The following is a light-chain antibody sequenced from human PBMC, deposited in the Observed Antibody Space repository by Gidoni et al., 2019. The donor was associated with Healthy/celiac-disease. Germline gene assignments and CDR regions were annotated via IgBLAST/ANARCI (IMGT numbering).Light chain of an antibody. CDR3: QQYNSYWT. CDR1: QSISSW. CDR2: KAS. J-gene: IGKJ1*01. Sequence: LPMTQSPSTLSASVGDRVTITCRASQSISSWLAWYQQKPGKAPKLLIYKASSLESGVPSRFSGSGSGTEFTLTISSLQPDDFATYYCQQYNSYWTFGQGTKVEIK. V-gene: IGKV1-5*03.